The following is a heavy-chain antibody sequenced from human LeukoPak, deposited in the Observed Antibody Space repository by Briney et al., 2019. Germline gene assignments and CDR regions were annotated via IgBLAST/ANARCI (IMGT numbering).Heavy chain of an antibody. D-gene: IGHD6-13*01. J-gene: IGHJ6*02. V-gene: IGHV4-61*01. CDR3: ARDSLITAAGLVGMDV. CDR2: IYHSGST. CDR1: GGSFSSGTYY. Sequence: SETLSLTCTVSGGSFSSGTYYWSWIRQPPGKGLEWIGYIYHSGSTKYNPSLKSRVTISVDTSKNQFSLKLYSVTAADTAVYYCARDSLITAAGLVGMDVWGQGTTVTVSS.